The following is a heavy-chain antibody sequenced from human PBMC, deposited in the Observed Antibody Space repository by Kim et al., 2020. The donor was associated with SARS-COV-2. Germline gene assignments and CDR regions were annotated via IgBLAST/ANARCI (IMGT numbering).Heavy chain of an antibody. Sequence: GGSLRLSCAASGFTFSSYSMNWVRQAPGKGLEWVSYISSSSSTIYYADSVKGRFTISRDNAKNSLYLQMNSLRDEDTAVYYCARDRFSFSYYDILTGYYAAFDIWGQGTMVTVSS. J-gene: IGHJ3*02. V-gene: IGHV3-48*02. D-gene: IGHD3-9*01. CDR3: ARDRFSFSYYDILTGYYAAFDI. CDR2: ISSSSSTI. CDR1: GFTFSSYS.